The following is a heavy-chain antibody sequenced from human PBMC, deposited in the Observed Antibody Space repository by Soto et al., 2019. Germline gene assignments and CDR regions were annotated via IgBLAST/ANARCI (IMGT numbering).Heavy chain of an antibody. CDR1: GGSISSGGYS. J-gene: IGHJ5*02. D-gene: IGHD3-10*01. CDR3: ARAPSSMLRGMTHRLNWFDP. CDR2: IYQNGNT. Sequence: SETLSLTCAVSGGSISSGGYSWSWIRQPRGKGMECIGYIYQNGNTSYNPSLKSRVTISVDRSKNQFSLKLNSVTAADTAVYYCARAPSSMLRGMTHRLNWFDPWGQGTLVTVSS. V-gene: IGHV4-30-2*01.